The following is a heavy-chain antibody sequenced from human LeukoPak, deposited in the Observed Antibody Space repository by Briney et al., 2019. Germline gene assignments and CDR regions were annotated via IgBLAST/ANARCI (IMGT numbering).Heavy chain of an antibody. D-gene: IGHD1-1*01. CDR2: ISWNSGSI. CDR1: GFTFDDYA. V-gene: IGHV3-9*01. CDR3: AKGGYNWNDAIFDC. J-gene: IGHJ4*02. Sequence: GGSLRLSCAASGFTFDDYAMHWVRQAPGKGLEWVSGISWNSGSIGYADSVKGRFTISRDNAKNSLYLQMNSLRAEDTALYYCAKGGYNWNDAIFDCWGQGTLVTVSS.